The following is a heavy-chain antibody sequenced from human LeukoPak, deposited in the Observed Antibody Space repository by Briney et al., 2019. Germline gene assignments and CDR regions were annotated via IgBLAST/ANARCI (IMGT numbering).Heavy chain of an antibody. CDR1: GGSISRDY. V-gene: IGHV4-4*07. J-gene: IGHJ5*02. Sequence: SETLSLTCAVSGGSISRDYWSWIRQPAGNRLEWIGRIYISGGTNYNPSLKSRVTLSLDMSNNQLSLTLSSVTAADTAVYYCARDDGRTAISPWGQGTLVTVAS. D-gene: IGHD2-21*02. CDR3: ARDDGRTAISP. CDR2: IYISGGT.